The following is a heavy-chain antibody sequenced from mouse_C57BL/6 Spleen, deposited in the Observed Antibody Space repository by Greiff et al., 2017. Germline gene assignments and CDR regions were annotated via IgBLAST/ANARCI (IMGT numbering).Heavy chain of an antibody. CDR2: ISDGGSYT. V-gene: IGHV5-4*01. D-gene: IGHD2-4*01. J-gene: IGHJ1*03. Sequence: EVKLEESGGGLVKPGGSLKLSCAASGFTFSSYAMSWVRQTPEKRLEWVATISDGGSYTYYPDNVKGRFTISRDNAKNNLYLQMSHLKSEDTAMYYCAREDDYDRRYFDVWGTGTTVTVSS. CDR3: AREDDYDRRYFDV. CDR1: GFTFSSYA.